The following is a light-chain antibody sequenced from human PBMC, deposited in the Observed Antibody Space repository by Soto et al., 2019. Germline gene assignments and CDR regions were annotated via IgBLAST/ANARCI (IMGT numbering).Light chain of an antibody. V-gene: IGKV3-20*01. Sequence: EIVLTQSPGTLSLSPGERATLSCRASQSVSSSYLAWYQQKPGQAPRLLIYGASSRATGIPDRFSGSGSGTDFTLTISRLEPEDFAVYYCQQYGSSPTTLGQGTKGISN. J-gene: IGKJ1*01. CDR1: QSVSSSY. CDR2: GAS. CDR3: QQYGSSPTT.